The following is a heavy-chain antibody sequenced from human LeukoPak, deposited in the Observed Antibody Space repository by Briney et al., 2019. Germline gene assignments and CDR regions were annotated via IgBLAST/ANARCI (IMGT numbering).Heavy chain of an antibody. Sequence: GGSLRLSCAASGFTFSSYSMNWVRQAPGKGLEWVSSISSGSTYINYADSMKGRFTISRDNAKNSLYLQMNSLRAEDTAVYYCVYSGDYEKGYWGQGTLVTVSS. J-gene: IGHJ4*02. CDR1: GFTFSSYS. CDR2: ISSGSTYI. V-gene: IGHV3-21*01. D-gene: IGHD4-17*01. CDR3: VYSGDYEKGY.